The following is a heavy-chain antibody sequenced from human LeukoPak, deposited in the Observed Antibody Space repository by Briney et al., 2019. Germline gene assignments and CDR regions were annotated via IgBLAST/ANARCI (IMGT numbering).Heavy chain of an antibody. J-gene: IGHJ1*01. Sequence: GGSLRLSCAASGFTVSSNYMSWVRQAPGKGLEWVANIKQDGSEKYYVDSVKGRFTISRDNAKNSLYLQMNSLRAEDTAVYYCARSWGRAFSEYFQHWGQGTLVTVSS. D-gene: IGHD3-16*01. CDR2: IKQDGSEK. CDR3: ARSWGRAFSEYFQH. V-gene: IGHV3-7*01. CDR1: GFTVSSNY.